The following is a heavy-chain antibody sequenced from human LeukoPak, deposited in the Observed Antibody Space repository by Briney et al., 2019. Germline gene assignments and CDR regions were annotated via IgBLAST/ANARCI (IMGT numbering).Heavy chain of an antibody. J-gene: IGHJ4*02. CDR3: VRHGIGYTYASDY. D-gene: IGHD5-18*01. Sequence: GESLKISCKGSGYSFATYWIGWVRQMPGKGLEWMAIIYPNDSDMRYSPSFQGQVTISADKSISIAYLEWSTLKASDTAMYYCVRHGIGYTYASDYWGQGTLVTVSS. CDR2: IYPNDSDM. CDR1: GYSFATYW. V-gene: IGHV5-51*01.